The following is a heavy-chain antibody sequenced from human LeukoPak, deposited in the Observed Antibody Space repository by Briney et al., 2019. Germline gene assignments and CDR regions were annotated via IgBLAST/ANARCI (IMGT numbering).Heavy chain of an antibody. CDR3: ARGGIQLWLRTWFAP. CDR2: ISVYNGNT. J-gene: IGHJ5*02. D-gene: IGHD5-18*01. CDR1: GYTFTSYG. Sequence: ASVKVSCKASGYTFTSYGISWVRQAPGQGLEWMGWISVYNGNTNYAHKLQGRVTMTTDTSTSTAYMELRSLRSDDTAVYYCARGGIQLWLRTWFAPWGQGTLVTVSS. V-gene: IGHV1-18*01.